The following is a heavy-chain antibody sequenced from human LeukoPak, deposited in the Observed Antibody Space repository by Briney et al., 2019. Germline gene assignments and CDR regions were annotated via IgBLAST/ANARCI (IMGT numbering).Heavy chain of an antibody. CDR1: GFPFSSYA. D-gene: IGHD3-3*01. V-gene: IGHV3-23*01. CDR2: ISGSDGST. J-gene: IGHJ5*02. CDR3: AKSLDYDSSYFDP. Sequence: QSGGSLRLSCAASGFPFSSYAMRWVRQAPGKGLEWVSAISGSDGSTYYADSVKGRFTISRDNSKNTLYLQMNSLRAEDTAVYYCAKSLDYDSSYFDPWGQGTLVTVSS.